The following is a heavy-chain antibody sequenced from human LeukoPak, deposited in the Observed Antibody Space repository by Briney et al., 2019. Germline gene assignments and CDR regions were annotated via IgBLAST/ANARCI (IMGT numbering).Heavy chain of an antibody. D-gene: IGHD6-13*01. V-gene: IGHV3-30*04. J-gene: IGHJ3*02. CDR2: ISYDGSNK. CDR3: ARDPLWVLAAADPDDAFDI. Sequence: GRSLRLSCAASGFTFSSYAMHWVRQAPGKGLEWVAVISYDGSNKYHADSVKGRFTISRDNSKNTLYLQMNSLRAEDTAVYYCARDPLWVLAAADPDDAFDIWGQGTMVTVSS. CDR1: GFTFSSYA.